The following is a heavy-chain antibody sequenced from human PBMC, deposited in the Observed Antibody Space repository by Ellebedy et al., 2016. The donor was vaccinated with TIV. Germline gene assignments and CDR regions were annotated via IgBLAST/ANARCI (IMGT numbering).Heavy chain of an antibody. Sequence: ASVKVSXXASGYRFSNYYIHWMRQAPGQELEWMGVIDPSGGGTTYAQTFQGRIILTRDTSTSTAYMDLSALRSEDTAVYYCARYHSSGDDFWGQGTLVTVSS. CDR1: GYRFSNYY. J-gene: IGHJ4*02. CDR2: IDPSGGGT. D-gene: IGHD6-19*01. CDR3: ARYHSSGDDF. V-gene: IGHV1-46*01.